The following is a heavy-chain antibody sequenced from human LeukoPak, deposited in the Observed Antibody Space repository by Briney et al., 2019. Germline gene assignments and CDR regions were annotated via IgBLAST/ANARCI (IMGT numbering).Heavy chain of an antibody. V-gene: IGHV3-7*03. CDR1: GFIFSNGW. CDR3: ARKTDSSGSGDY. J-gene: IGHJ4*02. CDR2: IHPEGTVK. D-gene: IGHD3-22*01. Sequence: GGSLRLSCAGSGFIFSNGWMSWVRQAPGKGLEWVANIHPEGTVKYYVDSVKGRFTISRDASKNTLFLQMNSLRADDTAVYYCARKTDSSGSGDYWGQGTLVTVSS.